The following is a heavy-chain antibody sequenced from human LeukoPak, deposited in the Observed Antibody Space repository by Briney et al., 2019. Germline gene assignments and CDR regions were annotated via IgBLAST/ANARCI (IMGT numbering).Heavy chain of an antibody. CDR1: GGSISTNTYY. J-gene: IGHJ4*02. D-gene: IGHD3-10*01. V-gene: IGHV4-39*07. CDR2: IHHRGTT. Sequence: SETLSLTCIVSGGSISTNTYYWGWIRLPPGKGLEGIGEIHHRGTTYYNPSLRSRVTISVDTSKNQFSLRLTSVTAADTAVYYCARVTYNGYQHFDYWGQGNLVTVS. CDR3: ARVTYNGYQHFDY.